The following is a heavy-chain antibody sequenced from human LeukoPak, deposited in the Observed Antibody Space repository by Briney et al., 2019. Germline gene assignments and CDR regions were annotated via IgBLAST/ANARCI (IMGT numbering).Heavy chain of an antibody. J-gene: IGHJ4*02. CDR2: IKSTTDGGTT. Sequence: GGSLRLSCAASSFTVSNAWLSSVRQAPGKGLESVGRIKSTTDGGTTDYAAPVKGRFTISRDDSKNTLYLQMNSLKTEDTAVYYCAARFGSGSYAHLDYWGQGTLVTVSS. V-gene: IGHV3-15*01. CDR1: SFTVSNAW. D-gene: IGHD3-10*01. CDR3: AARFGSGSYAHLDY.